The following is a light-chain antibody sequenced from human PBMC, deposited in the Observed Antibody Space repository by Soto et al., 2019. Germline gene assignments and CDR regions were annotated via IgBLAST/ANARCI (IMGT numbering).Light chain of an antibody. CDR2: DAS. Sequence: MTQSPSAVSGKVGERVTITFRASQSISCLLSWYQQRPGTAPMVLIYDASSLEGGVRLRFSGSGSGTEFSITISSLQPDDIAYYYWQHYKPYLTFGQGTKLDI. V-gene: IGKV1-5*01. CDR1: QSISCL. CDR3: QHYKPYLT. J-gene: IGKJ1*01.